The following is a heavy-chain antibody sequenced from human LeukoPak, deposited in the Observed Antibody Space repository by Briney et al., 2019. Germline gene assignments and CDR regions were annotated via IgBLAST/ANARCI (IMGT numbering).Heavy chain of an antibody. CDR2: ITSSGGST. CDR3: AKRGGYCSSASCYYYYYMDV. Sequence: GGSLRLSCVSSGLTFSAYAMSWVRQAPGRGLEWVSGITSSGGSTYYADSVKGRFTISRDNSKSTLFLQMNGLRAEDTAVYYCAKRGGYCSSASCYYYYYMDVWGKGTTVTVSS. J-gene: IGHJ6*03. CDR1: GLTFSAYA. D-gene: IGHD2-2*01. V-gene: IGHV3-23*01.